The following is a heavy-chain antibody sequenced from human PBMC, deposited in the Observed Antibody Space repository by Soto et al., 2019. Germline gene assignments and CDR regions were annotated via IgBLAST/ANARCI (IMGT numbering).Heavy chain of an antibody. V-gene: IGHV4-4*02. CDR3: ARVLALDTAMVFGEAQAAFDY. CDR1: GGSISSSNW. CDR2: VYHSGST. D-gene: IGHD5-18*01. J-gene: IGHJ4*02. Sequence: QVQLQESGPGLVKPSGTLSLTCAVSGGSISSSNWWSWVRQPPGKGLEWIGEVYHSGSTNYNPSLKSRVTISVDKSKNQFSLKLSSVTAADTAVYYCARVLALDTAMVFGEAQAAFDYWGQGTLVTVSS.